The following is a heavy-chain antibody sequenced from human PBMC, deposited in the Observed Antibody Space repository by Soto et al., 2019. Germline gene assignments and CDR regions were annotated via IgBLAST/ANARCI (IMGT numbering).Heavy chain of an antibody. J-gene: IGHJ4*02. V-gene: IGHV5-51*01. CDR1: GYRFSTFS. CDR2: IRPSDSDT. D-gene: IGHD1-26*01. CDR3: GRPSGSFSFAAF. Sequence: GESLKISCKASGYRFSTFSIAWVRQMPGKGLEWMGVIRPSDSDTTYSPSFQGQVNISADMSINTAYLEWSSLKASDTAIYYCGRPSGSFSFAAFWGQRTPVTVSS.